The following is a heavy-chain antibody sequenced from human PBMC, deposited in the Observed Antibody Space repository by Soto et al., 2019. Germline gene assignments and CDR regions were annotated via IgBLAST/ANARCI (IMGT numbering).Heavy chain of an antibody. Sequence: GASVKVSCKASGGTFSSYAISWVRQAPGQGLEWMGGIIPIFGTANYAQKFQGRVTITADESTSTAYMELSSLRSEDTAVYYCARDMEVAGDPRFDPWGQGTLVTVSS. CDR2: IIPIFGTA. V-gene: IGHV1-69*13. CDR1: GGTFSSYA. J-gene: IGHJ5*02. D-gene: IGHD6-19*01. CDR3: ARDMEVAGDPRFDP.